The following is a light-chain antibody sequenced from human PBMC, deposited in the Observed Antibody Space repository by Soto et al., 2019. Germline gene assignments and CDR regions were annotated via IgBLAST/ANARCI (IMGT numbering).Light chain of an antibody. J-gene: IGKJ5*01. CDR1: QTISVY. V-gene: IGKV1-39*01. CDR3: QQSYSTPIT. Sequence: DIQMTQSPSTLSASIGDTVIITCRASQTISVYLNWYQQIAGKAPKLLIYAASSLQSGVPSRFSGSGSGTDFTLTISSLQPEDFATYYCQQSYSTPITFGQGTRLEIK. CDR2: AAS.